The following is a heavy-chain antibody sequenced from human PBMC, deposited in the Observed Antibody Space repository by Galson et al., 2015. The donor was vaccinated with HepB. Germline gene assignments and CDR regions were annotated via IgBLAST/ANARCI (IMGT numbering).Heavy chain of an antibody. J-gene: IGHJ4*02. Sequence: SVKVSCKASGGTFSSYAISWVRQAPGQGLEWMGGIIPIFGTANYAQKFQGRVTITADKSTSTAYMELSSLRSEDTAVYYCARGTRAFGGVIPLGYWGQGTLVTVSS. CDR2: IIPIFGTA. V-gene: IGHV1-69*06. D-gene: IGHD3-16*02. CDR1: GGTFSSYA. CDR3: ARGTRAFGGVIPLGY.